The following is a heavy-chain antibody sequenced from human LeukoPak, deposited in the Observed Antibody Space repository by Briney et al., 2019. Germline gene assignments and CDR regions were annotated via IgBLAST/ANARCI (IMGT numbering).Heavy chain of an antibody. CDR3: ASHYYDNSGYYFDS. CDR2: ITSSSIST. J-gene: IGHJ4*02. V-gene: IGHV3-23*01. D-gene: IGHD3-22*01. CDR1: GFTFSNYD. Sequence: GGSLRLSCAASGFTFSNYDMSWVRQAPGKGLEWVSAITSSSISTYYAASVKGRLTISRDNSRNTLYLQMSSLRAEDTAVYYCASHYYDNSGYYFDSWGQGTLVTVSS.